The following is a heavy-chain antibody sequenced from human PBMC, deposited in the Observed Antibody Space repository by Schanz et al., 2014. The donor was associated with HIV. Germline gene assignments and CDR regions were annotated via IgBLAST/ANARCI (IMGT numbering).Heavy chain of an antibody. CDR3: AKEATVVTLAFDI. V-gene: IGHV3-30-3*01. Sequence: VQLVESGGGVVQPGRSLRLSCAASGFTFSNYAMHWVRQAPGKGLEWVAVISYDGSNKYYADFVKGRFTISRDNSKNTLYLQMNSLRAEDTAVYYCAKEATVVTLAFDIWGQGTMVTVSS. CDR2: ISYDGSNK. CDR1: GFTFSNYA. J-gene: IGHJ3*02. D-gene: IGHD4-17*01.